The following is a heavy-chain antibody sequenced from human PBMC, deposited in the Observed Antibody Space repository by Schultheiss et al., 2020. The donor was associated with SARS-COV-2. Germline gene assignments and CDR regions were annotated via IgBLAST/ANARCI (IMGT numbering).Heavy chain of an antibody. J-gene: IGHJ3*02. CDR3: AKDRPGRLRFSMANI. Sequence: GGSLRLSCAASGFTFSSYAMHWVRQAPGKGLEWVAVISYDGSNKYYADSVKGRFTISRDNSKNTLYLQMNSLRAEDTAVYYCAKDRPGRLRFSMANIWGQGTMVTVSS. V-gene: IGHV3-30*07. CDR2: ISYDGSNK. D-gene: IGHD3-3*01. CDR1: GFTFSSYA.